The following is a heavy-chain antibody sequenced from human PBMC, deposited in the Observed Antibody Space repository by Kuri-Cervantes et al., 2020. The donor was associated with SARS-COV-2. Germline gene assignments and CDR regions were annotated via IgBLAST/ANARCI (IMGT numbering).Heavy chain of an antibody. J-gene: IGHJ4*02. Sequence: GSLRLSCAVSGYSISSGYYWGWIRQPPGKGLEWIGSIYHSGSTYYNPSLKSRVTISVDTSKNQFSLKLSSVTAADTAVYYCARFTEYSSSLLDYWGQGTLGTVSS. CDR2: IYHSGST. D-gene: IGHD6-6*01. V-gene: IGHV4-38-2*01. CDR1: GYSISSGYY. CDR3: ARFTEYSSSLLDY.